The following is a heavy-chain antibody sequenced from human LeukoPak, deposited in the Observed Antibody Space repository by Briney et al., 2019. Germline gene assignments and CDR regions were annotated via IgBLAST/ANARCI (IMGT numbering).Heavy chain of an antibody. D-gene: IGHD3-22*01. J-gene: IGHJ4*02. CDR2: IYSGGST. CDR1: GFTVSSNY. CDR3: AREGNYYDSSGSPFDY. V-gene: IGHV3-66*01. Sequence: PGGSLRLSCAASGFTVSSNYMSWVRQAPGKGLEWVSVIYSGGSTYYADSVKGRFTISRDNSKNTLYLQMNSLRAEDTAVYYCAREGNYYDSSGSPFDYWGQGTLVTVSS.